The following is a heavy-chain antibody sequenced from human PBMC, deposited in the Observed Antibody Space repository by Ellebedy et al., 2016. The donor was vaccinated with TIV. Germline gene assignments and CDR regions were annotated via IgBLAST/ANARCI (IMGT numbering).Heavy chain of an antibody. J-gene: IGHJ3*02. CDR1: GGSISSYY. CDR3: ARGLGYCSGGSCYIDAFDI. Sequence: MPSETLSLTCTVSGGSISSYYWSWIRQPPGKGLEWIGYIHDSEYTNYNPSLKSRVTMSMDTSKKQFSLKLSSVTAADTAVYYCARGLGYCSGGSCYIDAFDIWGQGTMVTVSS. D-gene: IGHD2-15*01. CDR2: IHDSEYT. V-gene: IGHV4-59*01.